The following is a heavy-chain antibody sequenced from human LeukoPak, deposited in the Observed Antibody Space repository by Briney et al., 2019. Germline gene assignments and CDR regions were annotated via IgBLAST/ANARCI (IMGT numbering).Heavy chain of an antibody. Sequence: PWGTLRLSCAASGFTFSSYSMNWVRQAPGKGLEWDSSISSSSSYIYYADSVKGRFTISRDNAKNSLYLQMNSLRAEDTAVYYCARDNLRLSDAFDIWGQGTMVTVSS. CDR1: GFTFSSYS. CDR2: ISSSSSYI. J-gene: IGHJ3*02. D-gene: IGHD2/OR15-2a*01. CDR3: ARDNLRLSDAFDI. V-gene: IGHV3-21*01.